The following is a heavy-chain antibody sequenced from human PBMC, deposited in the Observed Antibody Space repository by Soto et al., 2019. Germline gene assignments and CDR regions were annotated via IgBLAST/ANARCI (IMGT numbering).Heavy chain of an antibody. CDR3: AKDSGWLPGGDAFDI. J-gene: IGHJ3*02. CDR2: ISGSGGST. CDR1: GFTFSSYA. V-gene: IGHV3-23*01. D-gene: IGHD5-12*01. Sequence: PGGSLRLSCSASGFTFSSYAMSWVRQAPGKGLEWVSAISGSGGSTYYADSVKGRFTISRDNSKDTLYLQMNSLRAEDTAVYYCAKDSGWLPGGDAFDIWGQGTMVTVSS.